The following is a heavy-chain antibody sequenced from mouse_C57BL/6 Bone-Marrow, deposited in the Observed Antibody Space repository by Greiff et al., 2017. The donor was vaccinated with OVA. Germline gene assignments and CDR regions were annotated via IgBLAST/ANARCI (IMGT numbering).Heavy chain of an antibody. V-gene: IGHV1-63*01. J-gene: IGHJ3*01. CDR1: GYTFTNYW. D-gene: IGHD1-1*01. CDR2: IYPGGGYT. Sequence: VKLMESGAELVRPGTSVKMSCKASGYTFTNYWIGWAKQRPGHGLEWIGDIYPGGGYTNFNAKFKGKATLTADKSSSTAYMQFSSLTSEDSAIYYGAGSGSRYWFAYWGQGTLVTVSA. CDR3: AGSGSRYWFAY.